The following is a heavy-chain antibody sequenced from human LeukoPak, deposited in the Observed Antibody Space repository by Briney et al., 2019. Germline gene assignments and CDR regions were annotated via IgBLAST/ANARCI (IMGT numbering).Heavy chain of an antibody. D-gene: IGHD6-19*01. CDR1: GGSISSYY. CDR3: ARGSPAVAGSYYFDY. J-gene: IGHJ4*02. Sequence: SETLSLTCTVSGGSISSYYRSWIRQPAGKGLEWIGRIYTSGSTNYNPSLKSRVTMSVDTSKNQFSLKLSSVTAADTAVYYCARGSPAVAGSYYFDYWGQGTLVTVSS. CDR2: IYTSGST. V-gene: IGHV4-4*07.